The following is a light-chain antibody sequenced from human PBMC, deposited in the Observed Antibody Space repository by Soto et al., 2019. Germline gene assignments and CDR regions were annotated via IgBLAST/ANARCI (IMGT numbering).Light chain of an antibody. CDR3: QQYNNWPFPSWT. J-gene: IGKJ1*01. Sequence: EIVMTRSPATLSVSPGERATLSCRASQSVSSNLAWYQQKPGQAPRLLIYGASTRATGIPARYSGSGSGTEFTLTISSLQSEDFAVYYCQQYNNWPFPSWTFGQGTKVEIK. CDR2: GAS. CDR1: QSVSSN. V-gene: IGKV3-15*01.